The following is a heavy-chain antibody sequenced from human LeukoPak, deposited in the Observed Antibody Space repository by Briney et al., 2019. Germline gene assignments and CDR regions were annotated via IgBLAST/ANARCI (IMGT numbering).Heavy chain of an antibody. CDR1: GYTFTSYA. D-gene: IGHD3-3*01. CDR3: ARQVDGVVVIKSYYYYMDV. V-gene: IGHV1-3*03. CDR2: INAGNGNT. Sequence: GASVKVSCKASGYTFTSYAMHWVRQAPGQRLEWMGWINAGNGNTKYSQEFQGRVTITRDTSASTAYMELSSLRSEDMAVYYCARQVDGVVVIKSYYYYMDVWGKGTTVTVSS. J-gene: IGHJ6*03.